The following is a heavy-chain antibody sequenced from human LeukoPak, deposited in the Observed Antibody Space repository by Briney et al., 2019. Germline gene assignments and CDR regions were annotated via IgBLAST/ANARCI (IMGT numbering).Heavy chain of an antibody. Sequence: GGSLRLSCAASGFTVSSNYMSWVRQAPGKGLEWVAVISYDGSNKYYADSVKGRFTISRDNSKNTLYLQMNSLRAEDTAVYYCARESGVFDAFDIWGQGTMVTVSS. CDR3: ARESGVFDAFDI. J-gene: IGHJ3*02. V-gene: IGHV3-30*03. CDR2: ISYDGSNK. CDR1: GFTVSSNY.